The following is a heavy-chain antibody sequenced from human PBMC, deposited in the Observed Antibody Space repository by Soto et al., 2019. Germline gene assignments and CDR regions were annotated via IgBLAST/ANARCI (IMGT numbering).Heavy chain of an antibody. CDR1: GYTFTVYY. Sequence: ASVKVSCKASGYTFTVYYMHWVRQAPGQGLEWMGWINPNSGGTNYAQKFQGWVTMTRDTSISTAYMELSRLRSDDTAVYYCVRGSSGGSSPKNNWFDPWGQGTLVTVSS. CDR3: VRGSSGGSSPKNNWFDP. V-gene: IGHV1-2*04. J-gene: IGHJ5*02. D-gene: IGHD2-15*01. CDR2: INPNSGGT.